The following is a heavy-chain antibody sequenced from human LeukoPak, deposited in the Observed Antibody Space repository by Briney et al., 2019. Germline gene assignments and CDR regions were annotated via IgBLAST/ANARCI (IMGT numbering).Heavy chain of an antibody. V-gene: IGHV3-7*01. J-gene: IGHJ2*01. CDR3: ARWTHWYFDL. Sequence: HSGGSLRLSCAASGFTFSSYWMSWVRQAPGKGLQWVANIKEDGSDKNYADSVKGRFTISRDNAKNLLYLQMNSLRAEDTAVYYCARWTHWYFDLWGRGTLVTVSS. CDR1: GFTFSSYW. CDR2: IKEDGSDK.